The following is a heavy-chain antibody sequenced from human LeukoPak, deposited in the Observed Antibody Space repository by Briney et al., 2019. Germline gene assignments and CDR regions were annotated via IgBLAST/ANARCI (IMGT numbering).Heavy chain of an antibody. CDR3: AKDLRDGYNWDY. J-gene: IGHJ4*02. V-gene: IGHV3-23*01. D-gene: IGHD5-24*01. CDR2: ISGSGGST. CDR1: GFTFSRYA. Sequence: GGSLRLSCAASGFTFSRYAMSWVRQAPGKGLEWVSAISGSGGSTYYADSVKGRFTISRDNSKNTLYLQMNSLRAEDTAVYYCAKDLRDGYNWDYWGQGTLVTVSS.